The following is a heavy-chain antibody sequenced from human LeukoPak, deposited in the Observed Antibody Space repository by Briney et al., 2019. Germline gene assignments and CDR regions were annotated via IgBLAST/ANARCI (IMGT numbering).Heavy chain of an antibody. CDR3: ARGRSSMVRGYYYYYMDV. D-gene: IGHD3-10*01. V-gene: IGHV4-59*01. CDR2: IYYSGST. CDR1: GGSISSYY. Sequence: SETLSLTCTVSGGSISSYYWSWIRQPPGKGLEWIGYIYYSGSTNYNPSLKSRVTISVDASKNQFSLKLSSVTAADTAVYYCARGRSSMVRGYYYYYMDVWGKGTTVTISS. J-gene: IGHJ6*03.